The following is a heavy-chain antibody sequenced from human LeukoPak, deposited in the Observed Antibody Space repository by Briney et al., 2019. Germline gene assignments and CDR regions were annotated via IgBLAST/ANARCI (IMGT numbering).Heavy chain of an antibody. CDR2: IYYSGST. CDR3: AREDYGDYGPFDY. Sequence: PSETLSLTCTVSGGSISSGGYSWSWIRQHPGKGLEWIGYIYYSGSTYYNPSLKSRVTISVDTSKNQFSLKLSSVTAADTAVYYCAREDYGDYGPFDYWGQGTLVTVSS. D-gene: IGHD4-17*01. V-gene: IGHV4-31*03. CDR1: GGSISSGGYS. J-gene: IGHJ4*02.